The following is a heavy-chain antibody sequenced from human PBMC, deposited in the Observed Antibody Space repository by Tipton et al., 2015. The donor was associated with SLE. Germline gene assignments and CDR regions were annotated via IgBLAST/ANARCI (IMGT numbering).Heavy chain of an antibody. CDR3: AREFADSSNWINWFDP. Sequence: SLRLSCAASGFTFSYYWMSWVRQAPGKGLEWVANIKQDESEKFYLDSVKGRFTISRDNAKNSLYLQMNSLRAEDTAVYCCAREFADSSNWINWFDPWGQGTLVTVSS. J-gene: IGHJ5*02. CDR1: GFTFSYYW. V-gene: IGHV3-7*01. CDR2: IKQDESEK. D-gene: IGHD6-13*01.